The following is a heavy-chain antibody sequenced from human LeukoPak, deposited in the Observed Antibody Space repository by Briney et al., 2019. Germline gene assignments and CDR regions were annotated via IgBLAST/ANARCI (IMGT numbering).Heavy chain of an antibody. V-gene: IGHV1-24*01. J-gene: IGHJ4*02. CDR3: ATLLPSGSYTPFDY. CDR2: FDPEDGET. D-gene: IGHD1-26*01. CDR1: GYTPTELS. Sequence: ASVKVFFKVSGYTPTELSMHWVRQAPGKGLEWMGGFDPEDGETIYAQKFQGRVTMTEDTSTDTAYMELSSLRSEDTAVYYCATLLPSGSYTPFDYWGRGTLVTVSS.